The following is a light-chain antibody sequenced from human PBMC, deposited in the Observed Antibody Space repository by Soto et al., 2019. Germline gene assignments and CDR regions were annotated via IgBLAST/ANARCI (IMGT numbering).Light chain of an antibody. CDR1: QGISSY. CDR3: QQLNRYPYT. J-gene: IGKJ5*01. Sequence: DIHLTQSPSSLSASVGDRVTITCRASQGISSYLAWYQQVPGKAPKLLIYAATTLESGVPSRFSATESGTSFTLTIGNLQPEDSATYYCQQLNRYPYTFGQGTRLE. V-gene: IGKV1-9*01. CDR2: AAT.